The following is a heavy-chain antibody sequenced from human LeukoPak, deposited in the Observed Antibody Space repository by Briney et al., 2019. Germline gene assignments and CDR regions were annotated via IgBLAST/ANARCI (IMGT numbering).Heavy chain of an antibody. D-gene: IGHD6-19*01. Sequence: PGGSLRLSCAASGFTFSSYSMNWVRQAPGKGLEWVSFISTSSSYIYYADSVKGRFTISRDNAKNSLSLQMNSLRAEDTAVYYCARRLLGIEVAADYWGQGTLVTVSS. J-gene: IGHJ4*02. CDR2: ISTSSSYI. CDR1: GFTFSSYS. V-gene: IGHV3-21*01. CDR3: ARRLLGIEVAADY.